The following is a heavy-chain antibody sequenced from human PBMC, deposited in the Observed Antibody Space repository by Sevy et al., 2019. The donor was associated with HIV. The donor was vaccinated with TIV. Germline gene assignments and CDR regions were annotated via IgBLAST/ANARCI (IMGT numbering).Heavy chain of an antibody. D-gene: IGHD2-2*01. CDR3: ARDGPPGGCSSTSCYYYYGMDV. Sequence: ASVKVSCKASGGTFSSYAISWVRQAPGQGLEWMGGIIPIFGTVNYAQKFQGRVTITADESTSTAYMELSSLRSEDTAVYYCARDGPPGGCSSTSCYYYYGMDVWGQGTTVTVSS. CDR2: IIPIFGTV. J-gene: IGHJ6*02. V-gene: IGHV1-69*13. CDR1: GGTFSSYA.